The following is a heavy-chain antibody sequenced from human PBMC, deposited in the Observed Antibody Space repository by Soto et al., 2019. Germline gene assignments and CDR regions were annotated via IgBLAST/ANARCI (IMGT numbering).Heavy chain of an antibody. D-gene: IGHD6-6*01. CDR3: ASSSSSVFIPDVY. J-gene: IGHJ4*02. CDR1: GFTFSDYY. CDR2: ISSSGSTI. V-gene: IGHV3-11*01. Sequence: GGSLRLSCAASGFTFSDYYMSWIRQAPGKGLEWVSYISSSGSTIYYADSVKGRFTISRDNAKNSLYLQMNSLRAEDTAVYYCASSSSSVFIPDVYWGQGTLVTVSS.